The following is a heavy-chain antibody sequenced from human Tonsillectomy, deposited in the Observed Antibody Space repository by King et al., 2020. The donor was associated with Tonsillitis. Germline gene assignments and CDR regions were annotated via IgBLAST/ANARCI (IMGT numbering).Heavy chain of an antibody. CDR1: GFSLSTSGVG. CDR3: VLSGYYNSGSYSHYYFSAMDV. J-gene: IGHJ6*02. D-gene: IGHD3-10*01. V-gene: IGHV2-5*01. Sequence: ITLKESGPTLVKPTQTLTLTCTFSGFSLSTSGVGVGWVRQPPGKALEWLAFIYWNDDKHCSPSLKSRLTITKDTSKNQVVLTMTDMDPVDTATYYCVLSGYYNSGSYSHYYFSAMDVWGQGTTVTVSS. CDR2: IYWNDDK.